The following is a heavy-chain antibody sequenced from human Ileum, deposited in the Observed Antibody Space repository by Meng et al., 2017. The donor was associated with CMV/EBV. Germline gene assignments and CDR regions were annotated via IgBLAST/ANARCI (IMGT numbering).Heavy chain of an antibody. J-gene: IGHJ4*01. V-gene: IGHV3-11*01. CDR2: INERGSTI. CDR1: GFTFTDYW. Sequence: RRLACAASGFTFTDYWMDWIRQAPGKGLEWISYINERGSTIYYADSVKGRFTVSRDNAKNSVYLQMKSLRAEDTAVYYCARLGQFDYWGHGTLVTVSS. CDR3: ARLGQFDY.